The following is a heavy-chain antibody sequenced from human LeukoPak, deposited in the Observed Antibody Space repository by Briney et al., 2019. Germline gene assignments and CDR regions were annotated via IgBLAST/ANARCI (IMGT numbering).Heavy chain of an antibody. Sequence: QPGGSLRLSCAASGFTFSSYEMNWVRQAPGKGLEWVSYISSSGSTIYYADSVKGRFTISRDNSKNTLYLQMNSLRAEDTAVYYCAKDKMRYSGYDSSLDYWGQGTLVTVSS. CDR3: AKDKMRYSGYDSSLDY. CDR1: GFTFSSYE. J-gene: IGHJ4*02. D-gene: IGHD5-12*01. V-gene: IGHV3-48*03. CDR2: ISSSGSTI.